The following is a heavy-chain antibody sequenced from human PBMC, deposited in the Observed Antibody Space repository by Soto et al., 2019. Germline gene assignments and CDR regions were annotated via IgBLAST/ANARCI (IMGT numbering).Heavy chain of an antibody. CDR2: INDSRNI. J-gene: IGHJ6*03. Sequence: QVQLQQWGAGLLKPSETLSLTCAVYGGSFSGYQWTWIRQTPGKGLEWIGEINDSRNINYNPSLKSRVTILVDTAKKHISLKLSSVTAADTALYYCARGLILWFGELSRRGGYYYYMDVWGKGTSVTVSS. CDR1: GGSFSGYQ. V-gene: IGHV4-34*01. D-gene: IGHD3-10*01. CDR3: ARGLILWFGELSRRGGYYYYMDV.